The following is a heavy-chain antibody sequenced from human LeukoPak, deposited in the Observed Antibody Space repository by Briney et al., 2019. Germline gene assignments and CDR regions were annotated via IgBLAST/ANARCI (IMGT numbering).Heavy chain of an antibody. D-gene: IGHD3/OR15-3a*01. CDR1: GGSISNKY. CDR2: IYYSGST. J-gene: IGHJ4*02. CDR3: ARQTGSGLFILP. Sequence: SETLSLTCTVSGGSISNKYWSWIRQPPGKGLEWIGYIYYSGSTNYNPSLKSRVTILVDTSKNQVSLKLSSVTAADTAVYYCARQTGSGLFILPGGQGTLVTVSS. V-gene: IGHV4-59*01.